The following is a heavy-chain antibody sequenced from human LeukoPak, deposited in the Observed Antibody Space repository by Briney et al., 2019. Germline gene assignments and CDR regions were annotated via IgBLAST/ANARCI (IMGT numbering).Heavy chain of an antibody. CDR2: IYTSGST. J-gene: IGHJ4*02. Sequence: SETLSLTCTVSGGSISSYYWSWIRQPPGKGLEWIGYIYTSGSTNYNPSLKSRVTISVDTSKNQFSLKLSSMTAADTAVYYCVRLGTGTTQYYFDYRGQGTLVTVSS. CDR3: VRLGTGTTQYYFDY. V-gene: IGHV4-4*09. CDR1: GGSISSYY. D-gene: IGHD1/OR15-1a*01.